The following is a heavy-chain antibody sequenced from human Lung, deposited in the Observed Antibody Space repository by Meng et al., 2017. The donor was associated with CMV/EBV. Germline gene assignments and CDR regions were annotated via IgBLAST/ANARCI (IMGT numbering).Heavy chain of an antibody. Sequence: ASXXVSXKASGFFFTGYYMHWVRQAPGQGLEWMGWINPNSGGTKYEQKFQGRVTMTRDTSIRTAYMELRSLRSDDTAVYYCAREAGGSGYDFVDYWRQGTLVTVSS. V-gene: IGHV1-2*02. J-gene: IGHJ4*02. D-gene: IGHD5-12*01. CDR2: INPNSGGT. CDR3: AREAGGSGYDFVDY. CDR1: GFFFTGYY.